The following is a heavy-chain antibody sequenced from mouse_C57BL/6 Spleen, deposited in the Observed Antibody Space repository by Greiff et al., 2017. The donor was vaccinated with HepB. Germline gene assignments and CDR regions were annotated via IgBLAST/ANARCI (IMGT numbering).Heavy chain of an antibody. V-gene: IGHV1-22*01. D-gene: IGHD2-10*02. CDR1: GYTFTDYN. Sequence: EVQLQQSGPELVKPGASVKMSCKASGYTFTDYNMHWVKQSHGKSLEWIGYINPNNGGTSYNQKFKGKATLTVNKSSSTAYMELRSLTSEDSAVYYCAREGYGNSGAMDYWGQGTSVTVSS. J-gene: IGHJ4*01. CDR2: INPNNGGT. CDR3: AREGYGNSGAMDY.